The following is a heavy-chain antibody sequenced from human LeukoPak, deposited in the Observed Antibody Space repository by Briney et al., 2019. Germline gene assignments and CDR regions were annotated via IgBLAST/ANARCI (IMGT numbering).Heavy chain of an antibody. J-gene: IGHJ4*02. CDR3: ARERDSSSWYVSGDY. CDR2: IIPIFGTA. D-gene: IGHD6-13*01. Sequence: SVKVSCKASGGTFSSYAISWVRQAPGQGLEWMGGIIPIFGTANYAQKLQGRVTMTTDTSTSTAYTELRSLRSDDTAVYYCARERDSSSWYVSGDYWGQGTLVTVSS. V-gene: IGHV1-69*05. CDR1: GGTFSSYA.